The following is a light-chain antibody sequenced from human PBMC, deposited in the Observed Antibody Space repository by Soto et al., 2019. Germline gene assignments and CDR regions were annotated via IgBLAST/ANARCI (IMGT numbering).Light chain of an antibody. CDR1: QNIASY. CDR3: QQCYTTPPT. J-gene: IGKJ1*01. Sequence: DIQVTQSPSSLSASVGDRVTITCRTSQNIASYLNWFQQKPGKAPKLLISGASKLQIGVPSRFSGSVSGTDFTLTINSLQPDDFATYYCQQCYTTPPTFGQGTRVEI. V-gene: IGKV1-39*01. CDR2: GAS.